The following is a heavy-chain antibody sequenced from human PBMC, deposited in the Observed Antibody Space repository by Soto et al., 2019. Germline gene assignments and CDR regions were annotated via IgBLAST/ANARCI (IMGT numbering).Heavy chain of an antibody. Sequence: EVQLLESGGGLVQPGGSLRLSCAASGFTFSSYAMSWVRQAPGKGLEWVSAISGSGGSSYYADSVKGRFTISRDNSKNTLYLQMNSLRAEDTAVYYCASAAREYYYYGMDVWGQGTTVTVSS. CDR3: ASAAREYYYYGMDV. V-gene: IGHV3-23*01. J-gene: IGHJ6*02. CDR2: ISGSGGSS. CDR1: GFTFSSYA.